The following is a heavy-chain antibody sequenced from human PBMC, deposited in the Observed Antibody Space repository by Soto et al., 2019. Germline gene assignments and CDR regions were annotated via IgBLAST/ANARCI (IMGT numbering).Heavy chain of an antibody. Sequence: EVQLVESGGGLVQPGRSLRLSCAASGFTFDDYAMHWVRQAPGKGLEWLSGISWNSGTIGYADSVNGRFTSSRDNAKNSLYLQMNSLRAEATALYYCANSGSYPNYFDYWGQGTLVTVSS. CDR1: GFTFDDYA. CDR3: ANSGSYPNYFDY. J-gene: IGHJ4*02. CDR2: ISWNSGTI. V-gene: IGHV3-9*01. D-gene: IGHD1-26*01.